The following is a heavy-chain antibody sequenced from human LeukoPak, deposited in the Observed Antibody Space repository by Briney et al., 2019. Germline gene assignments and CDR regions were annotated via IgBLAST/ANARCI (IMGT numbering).Heavy chain of an antibody. Sequence: PSETLSLTCTVSGGSISSRSYFWGWIRQPPGKGLEWIGSIYYSGSTYYNSPLKSRVTISVDTSKNQFSLKLSSVTAADTAVYYCARLGYSSGWYIDYWGQGTLVTVSS. J-gene: IGHJ4*02. D-gene: IGHD6-19*01. V-gene: IGHV4-39*07. CDR2: IYYSGST. CDR1: GGSISSRSYF. CDR3: ARLGYSSGWYIDY.